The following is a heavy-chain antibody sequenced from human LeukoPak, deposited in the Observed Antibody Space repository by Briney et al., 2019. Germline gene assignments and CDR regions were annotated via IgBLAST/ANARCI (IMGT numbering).Heavy chain of an antibody. D-gene: IGHD3-22*01. CDR2: IYYSGTT. CDR3: ARVDSSGYYLVDY. J-gene: IGHJ4*02. Sequence: PSETLSLTCIVSGGSISNGDYYWSWIRQPPGKGLEWIGYIYYSGTTYYNPSLKSRITISVDTSKNQFSLKLSSVTAADTAVYYCARVDSSGYYLVDYWGQGTLVTVSS. CDR1: GGSISNGDYY. V-gene: IGHV4-30-4*01.